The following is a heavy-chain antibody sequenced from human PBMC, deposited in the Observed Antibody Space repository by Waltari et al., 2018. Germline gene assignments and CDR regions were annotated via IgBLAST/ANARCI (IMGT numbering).Heavy chain of an antibody. CDR1: GFTFGDYA. V-gene: IGHV3-49*04. Sequence: EVQLVESGGGLVQPGRSLRLSCTASGFTFGDYAMSWVRQAPGKGLEWVGFIRSKAYGGTTEYAASVKGRFTISRDDSKSIAYLQMNSLKTEDTAVYYCTARGRIDYWGQGTLVTVSS. D-gene: IGHD3-10*01. J-gene: IGHJ4*02. CDR3: TARGRIDY. CDR2: IRSKAYGGTT.